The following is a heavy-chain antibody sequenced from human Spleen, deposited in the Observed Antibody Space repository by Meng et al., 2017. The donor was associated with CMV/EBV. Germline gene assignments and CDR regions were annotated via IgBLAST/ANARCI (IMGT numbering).Heavy chain of an antibody. Sequence: GESLKISCKGSGYRFTDYWIAWVRQMPGKGLEWLGIIYPGDSDTRYSPSFQGQVTISADKSTTTAYLERRSLKASDTAMYYCARVSVGRNYDSWSGYYTHGDDQWGQGTLVTVSS. CDR2: IYPGDSDT. D-gene: IGHD3-3*01. J-gene: IGHJ4*02. V-gene: IGHV5-51*01. CDR1: GYRFTDYW. CDR3: ARVSVGRNYDSWSGYYTHGDDQ.